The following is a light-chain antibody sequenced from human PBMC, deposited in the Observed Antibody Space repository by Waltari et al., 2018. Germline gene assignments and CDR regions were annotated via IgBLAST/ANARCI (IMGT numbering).Light chain of an antibody. CDR1: SSDSGGYTY. V-gene: IGLV2-14*03. CDR3: SSFTSSTTGI. J-gene: IGLJ2*01. CDR2: DVT. Sequence: SALTQPDSVSGSPGQSITISCSGISSDSGGYTYVPWYQQHPGEAPKVLIYDVTNRPSGVSNRFSGSKSGSSASLIISGLQPEDEAVYYCSSFTSSTTGIFGGGTKLTVL.